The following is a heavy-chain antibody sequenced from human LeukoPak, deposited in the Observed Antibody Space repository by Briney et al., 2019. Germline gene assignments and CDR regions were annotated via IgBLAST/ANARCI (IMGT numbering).Heavy chain of an antibody. CDR3: AKDFPATNYYDSSGYYY. V-gene: IGHV3-23*01. CDR2: ISGSGGST. Sequence: GGSLRLSCAASGFTFRSYAMSWVRQAPGKGREWVSAISGSGGSTYYADSVKGRFTISRDNSKNTLYLQMNSLRAEDTAVYYCAKDFPATNYYDSSGYYYWGQGTLVTVSS. J-gene: IGHJ4*02. D-gene: IGHD3-22*01. CDR1: GFTFRSYA.